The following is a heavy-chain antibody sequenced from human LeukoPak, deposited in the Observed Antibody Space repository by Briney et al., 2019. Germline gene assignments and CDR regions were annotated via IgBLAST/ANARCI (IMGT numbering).Heavy chain of an antibody. CDR3: ARDFARDAFDI. J-gene: IGHJ3*02. D-gene: IGHD3-3*01. Sequence: GGSLRLSCAASGFTFSSHSMNWVRQAPGKGLEWVSSISSSSYIYYADSVKGRFTISRDNAKNSLYLQMNSLRAEDTAVYYCARDFARDAFDIWGQGTMVTVSS. CDR2: ISSSSYI. CDR1: GFTFSSHS. V-gene: IGHV3-21*01.